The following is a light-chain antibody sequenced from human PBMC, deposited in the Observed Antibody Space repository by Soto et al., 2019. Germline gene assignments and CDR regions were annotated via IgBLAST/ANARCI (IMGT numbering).Light chain of an antibody. CDR2: DNN. J-gene: IGLJ2*01. CDR3: GTWDSSLSAV. CDR1: SSNIGNNY. Sequence: QSVLTQPPSVSAAPGQKVTISCSGSSSNIGNNYVSWYQQLPGTAPKLLIYDNNKRPSGIPDRFSGSKSGTSATLGITGLQTGDEADYYCGTWDSSLSAVFGGGTMLTVL. V-gene: IGLV1-51*01.